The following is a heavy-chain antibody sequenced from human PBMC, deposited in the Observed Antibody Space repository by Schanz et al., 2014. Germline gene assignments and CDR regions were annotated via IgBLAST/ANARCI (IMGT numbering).Heavy chain of an antibody. D-gene: IGHD5-12*01. J-gene: IGHJ3*01. V-gene: IGHV3-74*01. CDR1: GFTFSSYW. CDR2: INGDGSST. CDR3: ARDEGRDGYNLAFDV. Sequence: EVQLVESGGELVQPGGSLRLSCAASGFTFSSYWMHWVRQVPGKGPVWVSRINGDGSSTLYADSVKGRFTISRDNAKNTLYLQMNSLRADDTAVYFCARDEGRDGYNLAFDVWGQGTLVTVS.